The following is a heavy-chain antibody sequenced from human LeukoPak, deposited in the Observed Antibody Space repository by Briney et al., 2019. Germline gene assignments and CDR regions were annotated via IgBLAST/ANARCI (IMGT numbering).Heavy chain of an antibody. CDR1: GFTFSSYS. Sequence: GGSLRLSCAASGFTFSSYSMNWVRQAPGKGLEWVSYISSSSSTIYYADSVRGRFTISRDNAKNSLYLQMNSLRAEDTAVYYCARRTGYDYWGQGTLVTVSS. J-gene: IGHJ4*02. D-gene: IGHD1-14*01. CDR3: ARRTGYDY. V-gene: IGHV3-48*04. CDR2: ISSSSSTI.